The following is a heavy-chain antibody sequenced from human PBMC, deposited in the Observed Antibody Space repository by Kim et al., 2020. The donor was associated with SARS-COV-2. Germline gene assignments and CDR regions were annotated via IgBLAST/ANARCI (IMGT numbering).Heavy chain of an antibody. V-gene: IGHV3-9*01. J-gene: IGHJ4*02. D-gene: IGHD6-19*01. Sequence: SVKGRFTISRDNAKNSLYLQMNSLRAEDTALYYCAKDLWLTTRPLGYFDYWGQGTLVTVSS. CDR3: AKDLWLTTRPLGYFDY.